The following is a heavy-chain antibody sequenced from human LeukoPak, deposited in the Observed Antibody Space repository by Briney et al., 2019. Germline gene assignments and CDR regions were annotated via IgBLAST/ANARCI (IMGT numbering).Heavy chain of an antibody. V-gene: IGHV3-21*04. D-gene: IGHD6-19*01. CDR2: ISSSGRYI. CDR1: GFIFSSYS. Sequence: NPGGSLRLSCAASGFIFSSYSMNWVRQAPGKGLEWVSSISSSGRYIYYADSVKGRFTISRDNAKNSLYLQMNSLRAEDTALYYCARGVGQWLVQRTPSYYFDYWGQGTLVTVSS. J-gene: IGHJ4*02. CDR3: ARGVGQWLVQRTPSYYFDY.